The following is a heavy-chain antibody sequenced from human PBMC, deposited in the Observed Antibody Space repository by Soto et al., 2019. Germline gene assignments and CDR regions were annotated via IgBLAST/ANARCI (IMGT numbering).Heavy chain of an antibody. D-gene: IGHD3-22*01. CDR3: ASSNGGYYYDSSGYPGDAFDI. CDR2: INPSGGST. CDR1: VYTFTSYY. J-gene: IGHJ3*02. V-gene: IGHV1-46*01. Sequence: GXSVKVSCKGSVYTFTSYYMHWVRQAPGQGLEWMGIINPSGGSTSYAQKFQGRVTMTRDTSTSTVYMELSSLRSEDTAVYYCASSNGGYYYDSSGYPGDAFDIWGQGTMVTVSS.